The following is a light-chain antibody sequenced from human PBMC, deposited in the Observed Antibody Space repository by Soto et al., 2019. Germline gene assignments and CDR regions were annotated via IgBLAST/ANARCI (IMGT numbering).Light chain of an antibody. CDR1: QSISSF. CDR2: AAS. J-gene: IGKJ2*01. V-gene: IGKV1-39*01. CDR3: QQSYSTPPRYT. Sequence: DIQLTQSHYSLSASVGDGVALTCRASQSISSFLNWYQQKPGKAPKVLIYAASRLESGVPSRFSGSGSGTDFTLTISSLQPEDYATYYCQQSYSTPPRYTFGQGTK.